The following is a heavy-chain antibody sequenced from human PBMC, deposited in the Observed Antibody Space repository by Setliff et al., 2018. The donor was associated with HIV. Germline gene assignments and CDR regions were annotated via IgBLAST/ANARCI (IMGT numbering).Heavy chain of an antibody. Sequence: PSETLSLTCSVSGDSISSGSYFWGWIRQTPGKGLEWIGNIYYTGFAYYNPSLKSRVTISLDTSKTHFFLNLTSVTDADTAVYFCTREGRGDPAMATTRIDYWGQGKLVPSPQ. J-gene: IGHJ4*02. CDR1: GDSISSGSYF. CDR3: TREGRGDPAMATTRIDY. D-gene: IGHD1-1*01. CDR2: IYYTGFA. V-gene: IGHV4-39*02.